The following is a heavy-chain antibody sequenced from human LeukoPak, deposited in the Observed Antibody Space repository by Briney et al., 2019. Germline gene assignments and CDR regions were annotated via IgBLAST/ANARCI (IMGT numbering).Heavy chain of an antibody. CDR2: INPNSGGT. CDR3: ARAVEMATISGYLQYYFDY. CDR1: GYTFTGYY. J-gene: IGHJ4*02. V-gene: IGHV1-2*02. D-gene: IGHD5-24*01. Sequence: ASVKVSCKASGYTFTGYYMHWVRQAPGQGLEWMGWINPNSGGTNYAQKFQGRVTMTRDTSISTACMELSRLRSDDTAVYYCARAVEMATISGYLQYYFDYWGQGTLVTVSS.